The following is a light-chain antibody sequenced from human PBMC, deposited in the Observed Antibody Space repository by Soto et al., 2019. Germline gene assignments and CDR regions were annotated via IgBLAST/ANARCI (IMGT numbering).Light chain of an antibody. CDR1: QSISSSY. J-gene: IGKJ4*01. CDR3: QQYGSSLLLT. Sequence: EIVLTQSPGTLSLSPGDRATLSCRASQSISSSYFAWHQQKPGQAPRLLIYATSSRATGIPDRFSGSGSGTDFTLTISRLEPEDFAMYYCQQYGSSLLLTFGGGTKVEIK. V-gene: IGKV3-20*01. CDR2: ATS.